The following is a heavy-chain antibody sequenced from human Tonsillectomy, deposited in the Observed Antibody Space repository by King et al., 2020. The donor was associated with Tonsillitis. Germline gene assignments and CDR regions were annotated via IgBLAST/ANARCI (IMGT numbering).Heavy chain of an antibody. CDR2: ISYSGST. D-gene: IGHD1-1*01. CDR3: ARGWIGTTFSSDY. CDR1: GGSLSGYH. J-gene: IGHJ4*02. Sequence: VQLQQWGAGLLKPSETLSLTCAVYGGSLSGYHWSWIRQSPGRGLEYVGEISYSGSTNHNPSLKSRVTILVDKPRNQFSLTLNSVTAADTAVYFCARGWIGTTFSSDYWGQGTLVTVSS. V-gene: IGHV4-34*01.